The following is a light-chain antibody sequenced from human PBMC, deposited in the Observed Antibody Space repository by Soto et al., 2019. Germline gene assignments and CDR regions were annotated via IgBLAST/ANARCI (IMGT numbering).Light chain of an antibody. Sequence: QSVLTQPPSVSGAPGQRVTISCTGSSSIIGAGYDVHWYQQLPGTAPQLLIYGNSNRPSGVPDRFSGSKSGTSASLAITGPQAEDEPDYYSQPYNTTLSVWLFGGGTKLPVL. CDR3: QPYNTTLSVWL. J-gene: IGLJ3*02. CDR2: GNS. V-gene: IGLV1-40*01. CDR1: SSIIGAGYD.